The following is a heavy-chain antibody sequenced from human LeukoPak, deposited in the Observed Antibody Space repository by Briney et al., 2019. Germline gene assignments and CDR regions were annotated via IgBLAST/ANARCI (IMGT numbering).Heavy chain of an antibody. CDR1: GFTFSNYA. CDR3: AKPQSWDSGSYLFDY. CDR2: ISGSGDRT. J-gene: IGHJ4*02. V-gene: IGHV3-23*01. D-gene: IGHD3-10*01. Sequence: AGGSLRLSCAASGFTFSNYAMSWVRQAPGKGPEWVSAISGSGDRTYYADTVKGRLTISRDNSKNTLYLQMNSLRAEDTAVYYCAKPQSWDSGSYLFDYWGQGTLVTVSS.